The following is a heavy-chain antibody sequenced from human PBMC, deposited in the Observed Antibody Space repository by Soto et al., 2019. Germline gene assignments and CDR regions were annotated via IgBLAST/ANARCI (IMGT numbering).Heavy chain of an antibody. CDR1: GGSISSYY. J-gene: IGHJ4*02. CDR2: IYYSGST. CDR3: ARDYGDPGYFDY. D-gene: IGHD4-17*01. V-gene: IGHV4-59*08. Sequence: SETLSLTCTVSGGSISSYYWSWIRQPPGKGLEWIGYIYYSGSTNYNPSLKSRVTISVDTSKNQFSLKLSSVTAADTAVYYCARDYGDPGYFDYWGRGTLVTVSS.